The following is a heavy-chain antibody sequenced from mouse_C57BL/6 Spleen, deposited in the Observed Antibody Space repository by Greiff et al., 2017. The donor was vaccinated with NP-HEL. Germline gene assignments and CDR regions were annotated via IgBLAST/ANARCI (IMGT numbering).Heavy chain of an antibody. CDR1: GYSFTGYY. CDR3: AREETTVVCDY. D-gene: IGHD1-1*01. V-gene: IGHV1-42*01. Sequence: EVQLQQSGPELVKPGASVKISCKASGYSFTGYYMNWVKQSPEKSLEWIGEINPSTGGTTYNQKFKAKATLTVDKSSSTAYMQLKSLTSEDSAVYYCAREETTVVCDYWGQGTTLTVSS. J-gene: IGHJ2*01. CDR2: INPSTGGT.